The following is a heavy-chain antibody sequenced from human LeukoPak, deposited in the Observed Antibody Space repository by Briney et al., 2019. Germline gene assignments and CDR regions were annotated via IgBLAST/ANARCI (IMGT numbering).Heavy chain of an antibody. D-gene: IGHD4-11*01. CDR3: ARAIVGTVTTTFDY. CDR1: GGSISSYY. CDR2: IYYSGST. V-gene: IGHV4-59*01. J-gene: IGHJ4*02. Sequence: SETLSLTCTVSGGSISSYYWSWIRQPPGKGQEWIGYIYYSGSTNYNPSLKSRVTISVDTSKNQFSLKLSSVTAADTAVYYCARAIVGTVTTTFDYWGQGTLVTVSS.